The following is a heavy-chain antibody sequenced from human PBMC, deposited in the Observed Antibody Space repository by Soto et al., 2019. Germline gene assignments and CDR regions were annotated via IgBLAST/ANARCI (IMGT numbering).Heavy chain of an antibody. D-gene: IGHD6-19*01. CDR1: GGSFSGYY. CDR2: INHSGST. V-gene: IGHV4-34*01. Sequence: QVQLQQWGAGLLKPSETLSLTCAVYGGSFSGYYWSWIRQPPRKGLECIGEINHSGSTNYNPSLKSRVTISVDATKNQFSLKLSAVTAADTAVYYCARDRRRCGWYRNWGQGTLVIVSS. CDR3: ARDRRRCGWYRN. J-gene: IGHJ4*02.